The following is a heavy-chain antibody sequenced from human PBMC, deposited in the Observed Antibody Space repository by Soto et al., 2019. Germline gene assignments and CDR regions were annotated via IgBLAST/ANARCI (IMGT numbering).Heavy chain of an antibody. D-gene: IGHD2-2*01. CDR1: GYTFTSYY. CDR3: ARSQGSSTSLEIYYYYYYGMDV. J-gene: IGHJ6*02. CDR2: IIPIPGTA. Sequence: SVKVSCKASGYTFTSYYMHWVRQAPGQGLEWMGGIIPIPGTANYAQKFQGRVTIAADESTSTAYMELSSLRSEDTAVYYCARSQGSSTSLEIYYYYYYGMDVWGQRTTVTVSS. V-gene: IGHV1-69*13.